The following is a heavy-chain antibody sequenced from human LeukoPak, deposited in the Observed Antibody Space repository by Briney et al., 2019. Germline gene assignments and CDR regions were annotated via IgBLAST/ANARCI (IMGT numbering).Heavy chain of an antibody. Sequence: GGSLRLSCAASGFTFSSYAMSWVRQAPGKGLEWVSAISGSGGSTYYADSVKGRFTISRDNSKNTLYLQMNSLRAEDTAVYYCAKEQSYYDSSGYYHSFDHWGQGTLVTVSS. V-gene: IGHV3-23*01. CDR2: ISGSGGST. D-gene: IGHD3-22*01. CDR1: GFTFSSYA. CDR3: AKEQSYYDSSGYYHSFDH. J-gene: IGHJ4*02.